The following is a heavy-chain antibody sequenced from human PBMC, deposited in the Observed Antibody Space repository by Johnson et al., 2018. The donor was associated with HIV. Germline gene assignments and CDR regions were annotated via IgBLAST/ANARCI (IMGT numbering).Heavy chain of an antibody. CDR2: ISSSGSTI. V-gene: IGHV3-11*04. CDR3: ARQVYCSSTSCSSAFDI. CDR1: GFTFSDYY. D-gene: IGHD2-2*01. J-gene: IGHJ3*02. Sequence: QVQLVESGGGLVKPGGSLRLSCAASGFTFSDYYMSWIRQAPGKGLEWVSYISSSGSTIYYADSVKGRFNISRDNAKNSLYLQMNSLRAGDTAVYYCARQVYCSSTSCSSAFDIWGQGTVVTVSS.